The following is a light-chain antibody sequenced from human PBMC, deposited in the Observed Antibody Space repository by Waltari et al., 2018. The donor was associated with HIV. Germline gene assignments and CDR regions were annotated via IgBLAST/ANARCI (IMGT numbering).Light chain of an antibody. Sequence: EIVLTQSPGTLSLSPGERATLSCRASQSVSSTYLAWYQQKPGQAPNLLIYGASSRATGIPDRFSGSGSGTDFTLTITRLEPEDFAVYFCQQFGGSPFTFGGGTKVEI. J-gene: IGKJ4*01. CDR1: QSVSSTY. CDR3: QQFGGSPFT. V-gene: IGKV3-20*01. CDR2: GAS.